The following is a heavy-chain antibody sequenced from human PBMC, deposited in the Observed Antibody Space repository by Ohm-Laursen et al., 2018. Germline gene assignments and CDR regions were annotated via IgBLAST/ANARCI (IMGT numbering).Heavy chain of an antibody. Sequence: TLSLTCAVYGGSFSGYYWSWIRQPPGKGLEWIGEINHSGSTNYNPSLKSRVTISVDTSKNQFSLKLSSVTAADTAVYYCARYTAPYYYYGMDVWGQGTTVTVSS. J-gene: IGHJ6*02. CDR1: GGSFSGYY. D-gene: IGHD1-1*01. V-gene: IGHV4-34*01. CDR3: ARYTAPYYYYGMDV. CDR2: INHSGST.